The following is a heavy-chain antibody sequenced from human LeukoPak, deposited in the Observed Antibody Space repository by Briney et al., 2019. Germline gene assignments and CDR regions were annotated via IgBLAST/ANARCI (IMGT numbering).Heavy chain of an antibody. CDR3: ARLSGIDGSGWYDYYYGMDV. D-gene: IGHD6-19*01. CDR2: ISSSSSYI. V-gene: IGHV3-21*01. Sequence: PGGSLRLSCAASGFTFSSYSMNWVRQAPGKGLEWVSSISSSSSYIYYADSVKGRFTISRDNAKNSLYLQMNSLRAEDTAVYYCARLSGIDGSGWYDYYYGMDVWGQGTTVTVSS. J-gene: IGHJ6*02. CDR1: GFTFSSYS.